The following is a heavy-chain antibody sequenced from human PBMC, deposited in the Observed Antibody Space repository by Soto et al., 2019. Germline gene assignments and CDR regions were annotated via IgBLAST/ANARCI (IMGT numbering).Heavy chain of an antibody. CDR2: IYYSGST. V-gene: IGHV4-30-4*01. J-gene: IGHJ5*02. CDR1: GGSISSGDYY. CDR3: ARDGDIAAAPGRGFDP. Sequence: SETLSLTCTVSGGSISSGDYYWSWIRQPPGKGLEWIGSIYYSGSTYYNPSLKSRVTISVDTSKNQFSLKLNSVTAADTAVYYCARDGDIAAAPGRGFDPWGQGTLVTVSS. D-gene: IGHD6-13*01.